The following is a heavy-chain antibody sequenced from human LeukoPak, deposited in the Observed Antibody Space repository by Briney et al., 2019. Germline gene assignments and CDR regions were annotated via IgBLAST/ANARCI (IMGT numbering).Heavy chain of an antibody. CDR3: AKGDDYYDSPTDY. Sequence: PGGSLRLSCAASGFTFSSYGMSWVRQAPGKGLEWVSAISGSGGSTYYADSVKGRFTISRDNSKNTLYLQMNSLRAEDTAVYYCAKGDDYYDSPTDYWGQGTLVTVSS. CDR1: GFTFSSYG. CDR2: ISGSGGST. D-gene: IGHD3-22*01. V-gene: IGHV3-23*01. J-gene: IGHJ4*02.